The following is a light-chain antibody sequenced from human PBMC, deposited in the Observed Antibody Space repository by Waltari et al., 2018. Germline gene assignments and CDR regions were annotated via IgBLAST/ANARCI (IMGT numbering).Light chain of an antibody. Sequence: SYVLTQPPSVSVSPGQTARITCSGDALAKKYAYWYQQKSGQAPVLVMFEDSKRPSDIPGRFSGASSGTVATLTVSGAQAEDEGDYCCYSTDTSGTSRVFGGGTKLTVL. CDR3: YSTDTSGTSRV. CDR2: EDS. CDR1: ALAKKY. V-gene: IGLV3-10*01. J-gene: IGLJ2*01.